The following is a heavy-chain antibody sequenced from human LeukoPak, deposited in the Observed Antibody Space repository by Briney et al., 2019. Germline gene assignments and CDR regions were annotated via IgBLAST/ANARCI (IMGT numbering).Heavy chain of an antibody. D-gene: IGHD4-11*01. CDR1: GFTFSDYS. CDR3: ARAHPGDYSDFQFDY. J-gene: IGHJ4*02. CDR2: ISSSRNYK. V-gene: IGHV3-21*01. Sequence: PGGSLRLSCAASGFTFSDYSLSWVRQAPGKGLEWVSSISSSRNYKYYSDSVKGRFTISRDNAKNSLYLQMNSLRAEDTAVYYCARAHPGDYSDFQFDYWGQGTLVTVSS.